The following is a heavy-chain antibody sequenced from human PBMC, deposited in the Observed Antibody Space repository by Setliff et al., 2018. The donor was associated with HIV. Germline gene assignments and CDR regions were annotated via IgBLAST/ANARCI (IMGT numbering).Heavy chain of an antibody. D-gene: IGHD2-2*01. CDR1: GGSFSGYY. Sequence: SETLSLTCAIYGGSFSGYYWSWIRQAPGKGLEWVAEVNQDGTTNYNPSLKSRLAMSVDTSKNKFFMKLNSLTAADTAVYYCSLQHGRPMRWFDPWGPGTLVTVSS. V-gene: IGHV4-34*01. J-gene: IGHJ5*02. CDR3: SLQHGRPMRWFDP. CDR2: VNQDGTT.